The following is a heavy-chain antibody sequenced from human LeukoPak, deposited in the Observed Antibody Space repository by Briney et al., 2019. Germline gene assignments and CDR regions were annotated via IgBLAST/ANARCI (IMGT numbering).Heavy chain of an antibody. J-gene: IGHJ4*02. CDR3: ARHKHSSGLASLDF. Sequence: SETLSLTCTVSGVSIIDYYWSWIRQPPGKGLEWLAYISYNGGTYSNPSLKSRATISIDTSKNQFSLKLSSVTAADTAIFYCARHKHSSGLASLDFWGPGTLVTVSS. V-gene: IGHV4-59*08. CDR2: ISYNGGT. D-gene: IGHD5-18*01. CDR1: GVSIIDYY.